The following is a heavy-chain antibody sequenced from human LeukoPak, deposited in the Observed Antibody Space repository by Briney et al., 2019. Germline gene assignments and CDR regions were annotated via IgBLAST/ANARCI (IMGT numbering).Heavy chain of an antibody. J-gene: IGHJ3*02. Sequence: GGSLRLSCVASGFIVSSNYMSWVRQAPGKGLEWVSVIYSGGSTYYADSVKGRFTISRDKSKNTLYLQMNSLRAEDTAVYYCARAYIEMATPFDIWGQGTMVTVSS. D-gene: IGHD5-24*01. V-gene: IGHV3-53*01. CDR3: ARAYIEMATPFDI. CDR1: GFIVSSNY. CDR2: IYSGGST.